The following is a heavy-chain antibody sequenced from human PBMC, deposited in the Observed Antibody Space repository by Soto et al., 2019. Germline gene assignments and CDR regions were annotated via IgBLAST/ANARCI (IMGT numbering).Heavy chain of an antibody. CDR1: GDSINNDDHF. CDR3: MSTIRAYPYDSSF. V-gene: IGHV4-30-4*08. D-gene: IGHD3-22*01. Sequence: SETLSLTCTVSGDSINNDDHFWTWIRQRPGQGLEWIGYIFYSGATYYNPSLKARVTISIDKSRKYFSLDLSSVTAADTAVYYCMSTIRAYPYDSSFWAQATLGTLSS. J-gene: IGHJ4*02. CDR2: IFYSGAT.